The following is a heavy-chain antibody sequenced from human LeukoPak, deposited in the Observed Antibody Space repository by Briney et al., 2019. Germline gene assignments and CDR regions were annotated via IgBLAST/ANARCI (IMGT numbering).Heavy chain of an antibody. CDR2: IYDSGST. CDR3: ARELGYCSGSSCYHYFDY. Sequence: KPSETLSLTCTVSGGAISSYYWSWIRQSPGKGLEWIGYIYDSGSTNYNPSLKSRVTMSVDTSNNQFSLQLRSVTAADTAVYYCARELGYCSGSSCYHYFDYWGQGTLVTVSS. D-gene: IGHD2-15*01. V-gene: IGHV4-59*01. J-gene: IGHJ4*02. CDR1: GGAISSYY.